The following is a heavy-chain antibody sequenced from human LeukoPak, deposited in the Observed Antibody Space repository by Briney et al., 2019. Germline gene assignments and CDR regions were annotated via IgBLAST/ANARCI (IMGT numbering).Heavy chain of an antibody. J-gene: IGHJ3*02. D-gene: IGHD2-2*01. CDR1: GFTFSSYG. CDR3: AEDQGYCSSTSCYPGAFDI. Sequence: GRSLRLSCAASGFTFSSYGMHWVRQAPGEGLEWVAVISYDGSNKYYADSVKGRFTISRDNSKNTLYLQMNSLRAEDTAVYYCAEDQGYCSSTSCYPGAFDIWGQGTMVTVSS. CDR2: ISYDGSNK. V-gene: IGHV3-30*18.